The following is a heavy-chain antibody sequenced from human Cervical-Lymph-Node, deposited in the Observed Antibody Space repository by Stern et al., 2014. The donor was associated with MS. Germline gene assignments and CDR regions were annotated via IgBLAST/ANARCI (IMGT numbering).Heavy chain of an antibody. D-gene: IGHD4-17*01. CDR3: ARGGAVTSSEYYFDY. Sequence: VQLVESGGGVVRPGRSLRLSCAASGFTFSDHAMHWVRQAPGKGLEWVAVLSSDGGDHYYAGSVKGRLPLSTANCKNTLYLKMNSLRAENTAVYYCARGGAVTSSEYYFDYWGQGTLVTVSS. CDR1: GFTFSDHA. J-gene: IGHJ4*02. CDR2: LSSDGGDH. V-gene: IGHV3-30*01.